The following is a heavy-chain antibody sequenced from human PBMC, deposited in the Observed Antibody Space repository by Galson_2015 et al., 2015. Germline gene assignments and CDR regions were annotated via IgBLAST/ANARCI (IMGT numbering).Heavy chain of an antibody. J-gene: IGHJ6*02. Sequence: SLRLSCAASGFTFRSYGMHSARQAPGKGLEWVAVIWYAGSNKYYADSVKGRFTISRDNSKNTLYLQMNSLRAEDTAVYYCAVGYCSSTSCLYGMDVWGQGTTVTVSS. V-gene: IGHV3-33*01. CDR1: GFTFRSYG. CDR2: IWYAGSNK. CDR3: AVGYCSSTSCLYGMDV. D-gene: IGHD2-2*01.